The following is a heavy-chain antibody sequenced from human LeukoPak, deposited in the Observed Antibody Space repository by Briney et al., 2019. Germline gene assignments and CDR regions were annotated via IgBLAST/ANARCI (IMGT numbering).Heavy chain of an antibody. J-gene: IGHJ6*02. D-gene: IGHD2/OR15-2a*01. CDR2: IHSSGSI. CDR1: GGSISIFY. CDR3: ARGTFKDGLDV. Sequence: SETLTLTCTVSGGSISIFYWSWIRQPAGKGLDWIGRIHSSGSINHNPSLKSRVTLSVDTSKNQFSLKLTSVAAADTAVYYCARGTFKDGLDVWGQGTTVTVSS. V-gene: IGHV4-4*07.